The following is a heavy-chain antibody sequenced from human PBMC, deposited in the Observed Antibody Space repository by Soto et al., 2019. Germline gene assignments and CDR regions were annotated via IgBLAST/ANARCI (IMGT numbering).Heavy chain of an antibody. CDR1: GFTFSSYA. CDR2: ISYDGSNK. V-gene: IGHV3-30-3*01. Sequence: QVQLVESGGGVVQPGRSLRLSCAASGFTFSSYAMHWVRQAPGKGLEWVAVISYDGSNKYYADSVKGRFTISRDNSKNTLYLQMNSLRAEDTAVYYCATDYEQLADYYYGMDVWGQGTTVTVSS. D-gene: IGHD6-6*01. CDR3: ATDYEQLADYYYGMDV. J-gene: IGHJ6*02.